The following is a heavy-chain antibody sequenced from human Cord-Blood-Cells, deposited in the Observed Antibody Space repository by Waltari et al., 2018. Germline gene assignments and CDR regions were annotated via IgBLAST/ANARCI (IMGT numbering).Heavy chain of an antibody. CDR2: INPILGIA. V-gene: IGHV1-69*08. CDR1: GGTFSSYT. D-gene: IGHD5-12*01. J-gene: IGHJ4*02. CDR3: ARDLAVGYSGYGFDY. Sequence: QVQLVQSGAEVKKPGSSVKVSCKASGGTFSSYTISWVRQAPGQGLEWMGRINPILGIANYEQKFQGRVTITADKSTSTAYMELSSLRSEDTAVYYCARDLAVGYSGYGFDYWGQGTLVTVSS.